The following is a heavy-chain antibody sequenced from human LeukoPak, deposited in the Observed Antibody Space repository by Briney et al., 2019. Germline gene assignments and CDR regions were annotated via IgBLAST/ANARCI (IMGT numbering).Heavy chain of an antibody. Sequence: GGSVRLSCAASGFSFSNAWMSWVRQAPGKGLEWLGRIKSKTDGEATDYAGIVRGRFTISRDHSKVTLYLQMNSLKTEDTAVYYCTIELPENSWGQGTLVTVSS. V-gene: IGHV3-15*01. CDR2: IKSKTDGEAT. CDR3: TIELPENS. J-gene: IGHJ5*01. D-gene: IGHD1-14*01. CDR1: GFSFSNAW.